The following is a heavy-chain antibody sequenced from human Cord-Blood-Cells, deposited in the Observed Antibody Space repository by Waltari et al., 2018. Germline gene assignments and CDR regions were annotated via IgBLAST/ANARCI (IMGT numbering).Heavy chain of an antibody. CDR1: GFTFIRHG. Sequence: QVQLVELGGGVVQPGRSLSLSFAAPGFTFIRHGMLWVRQAPGKGLGWWSVICYDESNKYYADSGKGRFTISRDNSKNTLYLQMNSLRAEDTAVYYCARELTYCTNCVCYYFDYWGQGTLVTVSS. CDR3: ARELTYCTNCVCYYFDY. J-gene: IGHJ4*02. V-gene: IGHV3-33*01. CDR2: ICYDESNK. D-gene: IGHD2-8*01.